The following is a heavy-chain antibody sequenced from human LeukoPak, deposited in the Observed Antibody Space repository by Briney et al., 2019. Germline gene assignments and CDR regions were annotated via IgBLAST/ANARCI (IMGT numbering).Heavy chain of an antibody. J-gene: IGHJ4*02. CDR2: INGDGSSI. V-gene: IGHV3-74*03. CDR1: GFTFSSFW. D-gene: IGHD2-21*02. Sequence: PGGSLRLSCAASGFTFSSFWMHWVRQTPGKGLVWVSRINGDGSSIKYADSVKGRFTMSRDNAKNTLFLQMNSLRAEDTALSYCVRESAYCGGDCYSPRGDYWGQGTLVTVSS. CDR3: VRESAYCGGDCYSPRGDY.